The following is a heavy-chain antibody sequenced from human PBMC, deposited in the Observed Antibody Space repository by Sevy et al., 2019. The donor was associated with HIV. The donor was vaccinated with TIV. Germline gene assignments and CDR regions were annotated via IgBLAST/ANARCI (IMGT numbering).Heavy chain of an antibody. J-gene: IGHJ3*02. D-gene: IGHD3-22*01. Sequence: GGSLRLSCAASGFTFGSYAMTWVRQAPGKGLEWVSGISGSGTTYYADSVKGRFTISRDNSKSTLFLQLNSLRADDTAVYYCTKYQPNYYASFSDAFDMWGQGTMVTVSS. CDR3: TKYQPNYYASFSDAFDM. V-gene: IGHV3-23*01. CDR1: GFTFGSYA. CDR2: ISGSGTT.